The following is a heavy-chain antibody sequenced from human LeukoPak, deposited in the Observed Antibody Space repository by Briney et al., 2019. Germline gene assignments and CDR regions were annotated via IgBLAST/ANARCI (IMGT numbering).Heavy chain of an antibody. CDR1: GGSLSNYY. CDR3: ARVWYSSSWELSP. CDR2: IYYSGST. Sequence: PSETLSLTCTVSGGSLSNYYWNWIRQPPGKGLEWIGYIYYSGSTNYNPSLKSRVTISVDTSKNQFSLKLSSVTAADTAVYYCARVWYSSSWELSPWGQGTLVTVSS. J-gene: IGHJ5*02. D-gene: IGHD6-13*01. V-gene: IGHV4-59*08.